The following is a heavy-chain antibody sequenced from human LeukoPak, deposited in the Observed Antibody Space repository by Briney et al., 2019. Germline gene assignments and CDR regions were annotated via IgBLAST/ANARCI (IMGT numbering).Heavy chain of an antibody. CDR2: INPSGGST. J-gene: IGHJ6*02. D-gene: IGHD6-19*01. CDR1: GYTFTNYY. CDR3: ARLTIAVAGTRATGMDV. V-gene: IGHV1-46*01. Sequence: ASVKVSCKASGYTFTNYYMHWVRQAPGQGLEWMGIINPSGGSTSYAQKFQGRVTMTRDTSISTAYMELSRLRSDDTAVYYCARLTIAVAGTRATGMDVWGQGTTVTVSS.